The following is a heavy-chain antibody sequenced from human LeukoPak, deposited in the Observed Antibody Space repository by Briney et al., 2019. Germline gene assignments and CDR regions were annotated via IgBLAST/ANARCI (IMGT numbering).Heavy chain of an antibody. D-gene: IGHD6-13*01. CDR2: LYSGGGT. J-gene: IGHJ4*02. CDR3: ARDITDSSSWFPDY. V-gene: IGHV3-53*01. CDR1: GFIVSSNY. Sequence: GGSLRLSCAASGFIVSSNYMSWVRQAPGKGLEWVSVLYSGGGTYYADSVKGRFTISRDNSKNTLYLQMNSLRAEDTAVYYCARDITDSSSWFPDYWGQGTLVTVSS.